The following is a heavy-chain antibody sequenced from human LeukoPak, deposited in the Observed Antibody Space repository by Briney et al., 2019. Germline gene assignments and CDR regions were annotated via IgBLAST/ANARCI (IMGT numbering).Heavy chain of an antibody. D-gene: IGHD3-10*02. CDR2: IKQDGTDK. V-gene: IGHV3-7*01. CDR1: GFVFSNYW. CDR3: ARDLGVFGEDDY. J-gene: IGHJ4*02. Sequence: PVGSLRLSCAASGFVFSNYWMTWVRQAPGKGLEWVANIKQDGTDKYYVESLKGRFTISRDNAKNSLYLQMNSLRVEDTAVYHCARDLGVFGEDDYWGQGTLVSVSS.